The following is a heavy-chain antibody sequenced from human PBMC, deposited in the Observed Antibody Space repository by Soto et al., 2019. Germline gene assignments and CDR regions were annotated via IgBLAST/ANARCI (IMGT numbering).Heavy chain of an antibody. V-gene: IGHV1-2*04. CDR3: ARVGDYGGNSAFDY. J-gene: IGHJ4*02. D-gene: IGHD4-17*01. Sequence: GASVKVSCKASGYTFTCYYMHWVRQAPGQGLEWMGWINPNSGGTNYAQKFQGWVTMTRDTSISTAYMELSRLRSDDTAVYYCARVGDYGGNSAFDYWGQGTLVTVSS. CDR1: GYTFTCYY. CDR2: INPNSGGT.